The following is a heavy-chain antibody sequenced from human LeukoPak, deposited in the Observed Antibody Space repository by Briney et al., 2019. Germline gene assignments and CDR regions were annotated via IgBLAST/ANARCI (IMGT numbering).Heavy chain of an antibody. Sequence: SETLSLTCTVSGDSISSRSYYWGWIRQPPGKGLEWIGSIYYSGSTYYNPSLKSRVTISVDTSKNQFSLKLSSVTAADTAVYYCAIVRYWRYWGQGTLVTVSS. CDR2: IYYSGST. CDR3: AIVRYWRY. D-gene: IGHD3-9*01. J-gene: IGHJ4*02. CDR1: GDSISSRSYY. V-gene: IGHV4-39*07.